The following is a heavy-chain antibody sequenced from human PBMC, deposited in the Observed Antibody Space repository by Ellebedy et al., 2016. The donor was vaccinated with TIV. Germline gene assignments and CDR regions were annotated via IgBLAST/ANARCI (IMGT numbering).Heavy chain of an antibody. CDR1: GGSISSYY. Sequence: GSLRLXXTVSGGSISSYYWSWIRQPPGKGLEWIGYIYYSGSTNYNPSLKSRVTISVDTSKNQFSLKLSSVTAADTAVYYCARQLRLTSGSGGIHYFDYWGQGTLVTVSS. D-gene: IGHD3-10*01. CDR3: ARQLRLTSGSGGIHYFDY. V-gene: IGHV4-59*08. J-gene: IGHJ4*02. CDR2: IYYSGST.